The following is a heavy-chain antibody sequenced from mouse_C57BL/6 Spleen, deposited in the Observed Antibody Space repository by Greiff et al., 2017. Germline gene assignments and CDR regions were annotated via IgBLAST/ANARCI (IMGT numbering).Heavy chain of an antibody. CDR3: ARGAAQATGALDY. V-gene: IGHV1-69*01. J-gene: IGHJ4*01. D-gene: IGHD3-2*02. Sequence: VQLQQPGAELVMPGASVKLSCKASGYTFTSYWMHWVKQRPGQGLEWIGEIDPSDSSTNYNQKVKGKSTLTVDKSSSTAYMQLSSLTSEDSAVYYCARGAAQATGALDYWGQGTSVTVSS. CDR1: GYTFTSYW. CDR2: IDPSDSST.